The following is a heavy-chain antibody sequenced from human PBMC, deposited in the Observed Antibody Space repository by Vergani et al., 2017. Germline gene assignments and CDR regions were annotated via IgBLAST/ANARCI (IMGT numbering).Heavy chain of an antibody. CDR1: GYTFTSYD. CDR2: MNPNSGNT. Sequence: QVQMVQSGAEVKKPGASVKVSCKASGYTFTSYDINWVRQATGQGLEWMGWMNPNSGNTGYAQKFKGRVTMTRNTSISTAYMELSSLRSEDTAVYYGARGPSGRITMVRGRRYGMDVWGQGTTVTVSS. D-gene: IGHD3-10*01. V-gene: IGHV1-8*01. CDR3: ARGPSGRITMVRGRRYGMDV. J-gene: IGHJ6*02.